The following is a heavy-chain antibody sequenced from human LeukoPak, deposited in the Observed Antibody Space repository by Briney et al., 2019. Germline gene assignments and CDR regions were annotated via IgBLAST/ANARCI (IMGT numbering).Heavy chain of an antibody. V-gene: IGHV3-7*03. Sequence: GGSLRLSCAASGFTFSSYSMNWVRQAPGKGLEWVANIKPDGTENYYVDSVKGRFTISRDNSKNTLYLQMNSLRAEDTAVYYCAKATGTFYYFDYWGQGTLVTVSS. CDR3: AKATGTFYYFDY. J-gene: IGHJ4*02. D-gene: IGHD1-1*01. CDR2: IKPDGTEN. CDR1: GFTFSSYS.